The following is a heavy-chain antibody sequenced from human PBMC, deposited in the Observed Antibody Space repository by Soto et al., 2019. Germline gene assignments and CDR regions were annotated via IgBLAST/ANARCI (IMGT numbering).Heavy chain of an antibody. D-gene: IGHD1-1*01. V-gene: IGHV3-53*01. Sequence: DVQLVESGGGLMQPGESLRLSCAASGLTVSGKKYVAWVRQAPGKGLEWVSALYDVDGSFYADSVKGRFTTSSDSSKTTVYLQMHGLRPDDTAVYYCETWHEREHAYDVWGQGTTVTVSS. CDR2: LYDVDGS. CDR1: GLTVSGKKY. CDR3: ETWHEREHAYDV. J-gene: IGHJ3*01.